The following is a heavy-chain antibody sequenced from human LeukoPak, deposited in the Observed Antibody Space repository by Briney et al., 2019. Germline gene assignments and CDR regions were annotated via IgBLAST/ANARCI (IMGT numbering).Heavy chain of an antibody. V-gene: IGHV3-23*01. CDR2: ISGSGGST. Sequence: GGSLRLSCAASGFTFSSYAMSWVRQAPGKGLEWVSAISGSGGSTYYADSVKGRFTISRDNSKNTLYLQMNSLRAEDTAAYYCAKDQEKYYYGSGSYHPSYYYYYGMDVWGQGTTVTVSS. CDR1: GFTFSSYA. J-gene: IGHJ6*02. CDR3: AKDQEKYYYGSGSYHPSYYYYYGMDV. D-gene: IGHD3-10*01.